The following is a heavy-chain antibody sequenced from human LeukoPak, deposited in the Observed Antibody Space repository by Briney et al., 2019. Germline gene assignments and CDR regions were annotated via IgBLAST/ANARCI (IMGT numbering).Heavy chain of an antibody. V-gene: IGHV1-24*01. Sequence: ASVKVSCKVSGYTLTELSMHWVRQAPGKGLEWMGGFDPEDGETIYAQKFQGRVTMTEDTSTDTAYMELSSLRSDDTAVYYCARDPGGSGSLYVDVWGQGTTVTVSS. D-gene: IGHD3-10*01. J-gene: IGHJ6*02. CDR3: ARDPGGSGSLYVDV. CDR2: FDPEDGET. CDR1: GYTLTELS.